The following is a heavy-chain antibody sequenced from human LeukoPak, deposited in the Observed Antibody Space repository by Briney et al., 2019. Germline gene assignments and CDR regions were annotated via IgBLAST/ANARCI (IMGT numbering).Heavy chain of an antibody. V-gene: IGHV4-39*07. Sequence: PSESLSLTCTVSGGSISSSSYYWGWIRQPPGKGREWFVSSYYSGSTYYNPSLKSRVTISVDTSKNQFSLKLSSLTAADTAVYYCARTNLDQAPDAFDIWGQGTMVTVSS. CDR2: SYYSGST. D-gene: IGHD1-1*01. J-gene: IGHJ3*02. CDR3: ARTNLDQAPDAFDI. CDR1: GGSISSSSYY.